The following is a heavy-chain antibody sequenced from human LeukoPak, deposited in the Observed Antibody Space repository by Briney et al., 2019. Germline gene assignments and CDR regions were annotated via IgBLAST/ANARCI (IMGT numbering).Heavy chain of an antibody. CDR1: GFTFSSYG. CDR3: AREGLNQPGYYFDY. J-gene: IGHJ4*02. CDR2: ISYDRSNK. D-gene: IGHD3/OR15-3a*01. V-gene: IGHV3-30*03. Sequence: GGSLRLSCAASGFTFSSYGMHWVRQAPGKGLEWVAVISYDRSNKYYADSVKGRFTISRDNSKNTLYLQMNSLRAEDTAVYYCAREGLNQPGYYFDYWGQGTLVTVSS.